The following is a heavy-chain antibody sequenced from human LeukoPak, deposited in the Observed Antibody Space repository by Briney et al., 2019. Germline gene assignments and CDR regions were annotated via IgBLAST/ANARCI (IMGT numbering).Heavy chain of an antibody. D-gene: IGHD7-27*01. CDR3: ARESGAGGYFSYYNVDV. CDR2: ISGSGGST. Sequence: GGSLRLSCAASGFTFSSYAMSWVRQAPGKGLEWVSAISGSGGSTYYADSVKGRFTISRDNSKNTLYLQMNSLRAEDTAGYYCARESGAGGYFSYYNVDVWGKGTTVTVSS. J-gene: IGHJ6*03. V-gene: IGHV3-23*01. CDR1: GFTFSSYA.